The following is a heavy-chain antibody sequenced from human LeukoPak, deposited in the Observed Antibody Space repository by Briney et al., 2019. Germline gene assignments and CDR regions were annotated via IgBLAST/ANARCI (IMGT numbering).Heavy chain of an antibody. D-gene: IGHD7-27*01. CDR1: GFTFTDNY. V-gene: IGHV1-2*02. J-gene: IGHJ4*02. Sequence: ASVTVSCKASGFTFTDNYMHWVRQAPGQGLEWMGWINGKRGDTNYAQNFQDRVTMTRDTSTSTVYMELSRLTVDDTAVYYCARDHDWGVDYWGQGTLVTVSS. CDR2: INGKRGDT. CDR3: ARDHDWGVDY.